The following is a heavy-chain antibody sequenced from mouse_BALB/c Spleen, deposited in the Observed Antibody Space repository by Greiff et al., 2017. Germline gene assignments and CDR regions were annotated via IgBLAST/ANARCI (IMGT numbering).Heavy chain of an antibody. J-gene: IGHJ4*01. CDR3: ASGLLHAMDY. V-gene: IGHV3-2*02. CDR2: ISYSGST. D-gene: IGHD2-3*01. CDR1: GYSITSDYA. Sequence: EVKLVESGPGLVKPSQSLSLTCTVTGYSITSDYAWNWIRQFPGNKLEWMGYISYSGSTSYNPSLKSRISITRDTSKNQFFLQLNSVTTEDTATYYCASGLLHAMDYWGQGTSVTVSS.